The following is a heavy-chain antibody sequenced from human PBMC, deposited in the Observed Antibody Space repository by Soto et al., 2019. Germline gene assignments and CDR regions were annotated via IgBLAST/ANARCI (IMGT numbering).Heavy chain of an antibody. V-gene: IGHV1-18*01. J-gene: IGHJ5*02. CDR2: ISAYNGNT. CDR3: ARGAPWTDYDFWSPPRSWFDP. Sequence: GASVKVSCKASGYTFTSYGVTWVRQAPGQGLEWMGWISAYNGNTKYAQKLQDRVTMTTDTSTTTAYMELRSLRSDDTAVYYCARGAPWTDYDFWSPPRSWFDPWGQGTLVTVSS. D-gene: IGHD3-3*01. CDR1: GYTFTSYG.